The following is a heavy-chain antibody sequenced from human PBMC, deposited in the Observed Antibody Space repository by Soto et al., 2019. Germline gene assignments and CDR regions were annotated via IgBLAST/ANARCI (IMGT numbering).Heavy chain of an antibody. D-gene: IGHD3-16*01. CDR2: IYWDDDK. J-gene: IGHJ5*02. Sequence: QITLKESGPTLVKPTQTLTLTCTFSGFSLTTRGVGVGWIRQPPGKALECLALIYWDDDKRDSPSLQSRLSITKDTSKTQVVLTMTNVDPIDTATYYCAHIPNYYQYVWFDPWGQGTLVSVSS. V-gene: IGHV2-5*02. CDR1: GFSLTTRGVG. CDR3: AHIPNYYQYVWFDP.